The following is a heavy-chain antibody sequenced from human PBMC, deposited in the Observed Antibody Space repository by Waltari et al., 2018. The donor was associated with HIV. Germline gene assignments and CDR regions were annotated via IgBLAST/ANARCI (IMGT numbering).Heavy chain of an antibody. V-gene: IGHV4-59*12. CDR3: AGGGALYGVRWSALTFFDC. D-gene: IGHD1-26*01. CDR2: IDHGGST. Sequence: QVQLQESGPGRVKPSETLSLTYTVSGASIRGSYWSWIRQSPGGGREGIGNIDHGGSTDYNPSLKSRVTTSVDAARNQFSLSLRSVTAADTAVYYCAGGGALYGVRWSALTFFDCWGQGTLVSVSS. CDR1: GASIRGSY. J-gene: IGHJ4*02.